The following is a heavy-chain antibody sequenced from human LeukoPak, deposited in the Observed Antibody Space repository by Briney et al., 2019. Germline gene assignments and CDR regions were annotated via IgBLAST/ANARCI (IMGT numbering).Heavy chain of an antibody. D-gene: IGHD3-22*01. J-gene: IGHJ1*01. Sequence: GGSLRLSCAASGFTFSSYSMNWVRQAPGKGLEWVSSISSSSSYIYYADSVKGRFTISRDNAKNSLYLQMNSLRAEDTAVYYCARDDDTTGHYSYFQHWGQGTLVTVSS. CDR2: ISSSSSYI. CDR1: GFTFSSYS. CDR3: ARDDDTTGHYSYFQH. V-gene: IGHV3-21*01.